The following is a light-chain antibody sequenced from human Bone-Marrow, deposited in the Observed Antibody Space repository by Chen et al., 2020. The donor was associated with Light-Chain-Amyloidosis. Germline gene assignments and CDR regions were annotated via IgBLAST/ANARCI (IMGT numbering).Light chain of an antibody. V-gene: IGLV2-11*01. CDR3: SSYAGTYTWV. CDR2: DVN. Sequence: QSALSQPASVSGAPGQSLTISCTGASSDVDGYDYVSWYQQHPGKAPKLIIYDVNKRPSGVPDRFSGSQSGSTASLTISRLQADDESDYFCSSYAGTYTWVFGGGTKLTVL. J-gene: IGLJ3*02. CDR1: SSDVDGYDY.